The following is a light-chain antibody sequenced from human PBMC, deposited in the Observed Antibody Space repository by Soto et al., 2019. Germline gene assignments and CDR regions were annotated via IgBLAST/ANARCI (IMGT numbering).Light chain of an antibody. J-gene: IGLJ1*01. CDR3: SPYAGSNIPV. CDR1: SSDVGGYNY. Sequence: QSALTQPASVSGSPGQSITISCTGTSSDVGGYNYVSWYQQHPGKAPKLMIYEVSNRPSGVSNRFFGSKSGNTASLTISGLQAEDEADYYCSPYAGSNIPVSGTGTKLTVL. V-gene: IGLV2-14*01. CDR2: EVS.